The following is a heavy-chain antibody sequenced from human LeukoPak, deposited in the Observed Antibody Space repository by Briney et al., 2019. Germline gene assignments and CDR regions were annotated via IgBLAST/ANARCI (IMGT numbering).Heavy chain of an antibody. CDR2: LYSGGDT. CDR1: GFNVGNNY. V-gene: IGHV3-53*01. J-gene: IGHJ2*01. Sequence: GGSLRLSCAASGFNVGNNYMNWVRQAPGKGLEWVSILYSGGDTYYADSVKGRFTISRDNSKNILSLQMNSLTAEDTAVYYCARVGDLYHWYFDLWGRGTLVTVSS. D-gene: IGHD3-16*02. CDR3: ARVGDLYHWYFDL.